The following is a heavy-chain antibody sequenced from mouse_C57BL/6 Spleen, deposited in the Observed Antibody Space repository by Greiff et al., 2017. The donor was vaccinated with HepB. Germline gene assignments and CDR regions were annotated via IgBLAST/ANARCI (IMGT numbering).Heavy chain of an antibody. D-gene: IGHD3-2*02. Sequence: QVQLKESGAELVRPGASVKLSCKASGYTFTDYYINWVKQRPGQGLEWIARIYPGSGNTYYNEKFKGKATLTAEKSSSTAYMQLSSLTSEDSAVYFCARKLDSSGPFDYWGQGTTLTVSS. V-gene: IGHV1-76*01. CDR1: GYTFTDYY. CDR2: IYPGSGNT. J-gene: IGHJ2*01. CDR3: ARKLDSSGPFDY.